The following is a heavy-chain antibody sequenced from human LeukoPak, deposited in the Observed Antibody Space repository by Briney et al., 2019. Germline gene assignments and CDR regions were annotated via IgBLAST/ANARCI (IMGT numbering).Heavy chain of an antibody. CDR1: GFTVSSNY. Sequence: PGGSLRLSCAASGFTVSSNYMSWVRQAPGKGLEWVSVIYSGGSTNCADSVKGRFTISRDNSKNTLYLQMNSLRAEDTAVYYCARWLQSLAYFDHWGQGTLVTVSS. V-gene: IGHV3-53*01. CDR2: IYSGGST. D-gene: IGHD5-24*01. J-gene: IGHJ4*02. CDR3: ARWLQSLAYFDH.